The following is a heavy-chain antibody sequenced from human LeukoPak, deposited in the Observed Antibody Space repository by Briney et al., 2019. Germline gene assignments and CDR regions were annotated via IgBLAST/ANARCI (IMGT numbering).Heavy chain of an antibody. CDR3: ASAYCSSTSCPIDY. Sequence: PETLSLTCTVSGGSISSYYWSWIRQPPGKGLEWIGYIYYSGSTNYNPSLRSRVTISVDTSKNQFSLKLSSVTAADTAVYYCASAYCSSTSCPIDYWGQGTLVTVSS. V-gene: IGHV4-59*01. CDR1: GGSISSYY. D-gene: IGHD2-2*01. CDR2: IYYSGST. J-gene: IGHJ4*02.